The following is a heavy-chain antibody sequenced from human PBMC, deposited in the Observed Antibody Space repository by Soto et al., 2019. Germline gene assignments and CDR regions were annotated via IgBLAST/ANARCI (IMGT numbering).Heavy chain of an antibody. CDR1: GFTFADYA. V-gene: IGHV3-9*01. Sequence: EVQLVESGGDLVQPGRSLKLSCAASGFTFADYAMHWVRQAPGKGLEWVSGISWNSGRRDYADSVRGRFTISRDNAKNSLHLQMNSLRAEDRALYYCAKDSDYDLSEGYFDHWGRGTLVTVSS. CDR2: ISWNSGRR. CDR3: AKDSDYDLSEGYFDH. D-gene: IGHD3-16*01. J-gene: IGHJ2*01.